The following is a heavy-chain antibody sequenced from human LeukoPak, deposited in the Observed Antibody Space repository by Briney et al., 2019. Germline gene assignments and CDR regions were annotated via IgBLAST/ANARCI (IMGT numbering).Heavy chain of an antibody. CDR2: ISAYNGNT. V-gene: IGHV1-18*01. CDR1: GYTFTSYG. CDR3: ARDPRIVVVPAADYNWFDP. Sequence: ASVKVSCKASGYTFTSYGISWVRQAPGRGLEWMGWISAYNGNTNYAQKLQGRVTMTTDTSTSTAYMELRSLRSDDTAVYYCARDPRIVVVPAADYNWFDPWGQGTLVTVSS. J-gene: IGHJ5*02. D-gene: IGHD2-2*01.